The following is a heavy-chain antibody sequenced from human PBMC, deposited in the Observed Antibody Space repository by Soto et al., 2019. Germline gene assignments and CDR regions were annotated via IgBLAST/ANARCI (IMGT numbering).Heavy chain of an antibody. CDR3: ERSSPFFGISLIDM. J-gene: IGHJ4*01. V-gene: IGHV4-4*02. CDR2: VYHTGTT. D-gene: IGHD3-3*01. Sequence: TLSLTCDVSGDSISSINWWIWVRQPPGKGLQWIGEVYHTGTTNYNPSLKSRVTISVDKSQNHFSLNVTSVTAADTAVYYCERSSPFFGISLIDMWGQGALVTVSS. CDR1: GDSISSINW.